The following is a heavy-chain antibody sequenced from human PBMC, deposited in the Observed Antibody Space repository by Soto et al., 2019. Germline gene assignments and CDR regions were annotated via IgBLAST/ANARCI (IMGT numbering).Heavy chain of an antibody. D-gene: IGHD6-13*01. Sequence: EVQLVESGGGLVQPGGSLRLSCAASGFTFSDHYMDWVRQAPGKGLEWVGRTRNKANSYTTEYAASVKGRFTISRDDSKNSLYLQMNSLKTEETAVYYCASSSSSNFDGRIEPHYWYFDLWGRGTLVTVSS. CDR3: ASSSSSNFDGRIEPHYWYFDL. J-gene: IGHJ2*01. CDR2: TRNKANSYTT. V-gene: IGHV3-72*01. CDR1: GFTFSDHY.